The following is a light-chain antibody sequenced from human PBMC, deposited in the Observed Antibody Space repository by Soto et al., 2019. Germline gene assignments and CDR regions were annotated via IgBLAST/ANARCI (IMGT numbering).Light chain of an antibody. V-gene: IGLV2-14*01. CDR1: SSDVGDYNY. Sequence: QSALTQPASVSGSPGQSITISCTGTSSDVGDYNYVSWYQQHPGKAPKLMISAVSSRPSGVSDRFSGSKSGNTASLTISGLQVEDEADYYCSYMRNSLYVFGTGTKLTVL. CDR2: AVS. J-gene: IGLJ1*01. CDR3: CSYMRNSLYV.